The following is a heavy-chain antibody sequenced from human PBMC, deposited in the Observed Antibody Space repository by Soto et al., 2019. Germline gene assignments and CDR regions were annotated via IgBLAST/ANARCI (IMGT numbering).Heavy chain of an antibody. CDR1: GGSLSGYY. CDR2: INHGGSA. CDR3: ARYSSSWSKYVQH. V-gene: IGHV4-34*01. D-gene: IGHD6-13*01. Sequence: SDTLSLTCAVYGGSLSGYYWSWIRQTPGKRLEWVGDINHGGSANYNPSLKSRVTFSLDPSKNQFSLKLSSVIAADTAVYYCARYSSSWSKYVQHWGRGTLVTVS. J-gene: IGHJ1*01.